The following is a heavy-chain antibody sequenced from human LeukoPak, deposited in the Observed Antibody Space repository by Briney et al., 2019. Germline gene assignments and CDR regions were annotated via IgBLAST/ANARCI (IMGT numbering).Heavy chain of an antibody. Sequence: GESLRLSCAASGFTFDDYGMSWVRQAPGKGLELVSGINWNGDSTGYADSVKGRFTISRDNAKNSLYLQMNSLRAEDTALYYCAKGGSSSWYSVAYWGQGILVTV. CDR3: AKGGSSSWYSVAY. J-gene: IGHJ4*02. V-gene: IGHV3-20*04. CDR1: GFTFDDYG. CDR2: INWNGDST. D-gene: IGHD6-13*01.